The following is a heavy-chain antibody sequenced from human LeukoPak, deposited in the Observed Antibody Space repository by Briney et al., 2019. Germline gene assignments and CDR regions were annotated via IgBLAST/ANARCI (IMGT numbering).Heavy chain of an antibody. CDR1: GYTFTGYY. D-gene: IGHD3-22*01. CDR3: ARDMMWEGSGYLH. V-gene: IGHV1-18*04. J-gene: IGHJ4*02. CDR2: ISAYNGNT. Sequence: ASVKVSCKASGYTFTGYYMHWIRQAPGQGLEWMGWISAYNGNTNYAQKLQGRVTMTTDTSTSTAYMELWSLRSDDTAVYYCARDMMWEGSGYLHWGQGTLVTVSS.